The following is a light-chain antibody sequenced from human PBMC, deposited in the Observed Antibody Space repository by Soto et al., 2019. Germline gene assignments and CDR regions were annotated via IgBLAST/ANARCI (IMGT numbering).Light chain of an antibody. CDR2: DVS. V-gene: IGLV2-14*01. CDR3: SSYTSSSTLLYV. J-gene: IGLJ1*01. CDR1: SSDVGGYNY. Sequence: QSALTQPASVSGSPGQSITISCTGTSSDVGGYNYVSWYQQHPGKAPKLMIYDVSNRPSGVSNRFSGSTSANTASLTISGLQAEDAADYYCSSYTSSSTLLYVFGTGTKLTVL.